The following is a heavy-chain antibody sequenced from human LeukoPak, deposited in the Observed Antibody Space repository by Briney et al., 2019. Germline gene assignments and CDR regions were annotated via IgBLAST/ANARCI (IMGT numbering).Heavy chain of an antibody. V-gene: IGHV4-59*08. Sequence: SETLSLTCTVSGVSISTHYWSWIRQPPAQRLEWIGYIYDSGSTDYNPSLKSRVTISRDMSKNQFSLELGSVTAADTAVYYCGRFESGSYPRTQGEDYWGQGTLVTVSS. CDR1: GVSISTHY. CDR3: GRFESGSYPRTQGEDY. CDR2: IYDSGST. J-gene: IGHJ4*02. D-gene: IGHD1-26*01.